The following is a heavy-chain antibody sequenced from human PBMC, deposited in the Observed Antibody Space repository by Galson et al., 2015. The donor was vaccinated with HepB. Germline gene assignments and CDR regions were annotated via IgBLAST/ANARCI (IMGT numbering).Heavy chain of an antibody. CDR3: ARASHSSSWPHNFDY. V-gene: IGHV3-7*03. CDR1: GFTFSSYW. D-gene: IGHD6-13*01. Sequence: SLRLSCAASGFTFSSYWMSWVRQAPGKGLEWVANIKQDGSEKYYVDSVKGRFTISRDNAKNSLYLQMNSLRAEDTAVYYCARASHSSSWPHNFDYWGQGTLVTVSS. J-gene: IGHJ4*02. CDR2: IKQDGSEK.